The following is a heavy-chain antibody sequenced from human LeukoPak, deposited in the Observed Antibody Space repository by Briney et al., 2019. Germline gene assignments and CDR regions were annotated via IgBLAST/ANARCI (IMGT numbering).Heavy chain of an antibody. D-gene: IGHD1-26*01. Sequence: ASVKVSCKASGYTFTSYYMHWVRQAPGQGLEWVGIINPSGGSTSYAQKFQGRVTMTRDMSTSTVYMELSSLRSEDTAVYYCAREGPSGSPFDYWGQGTLVTVSS. CDR2: INPSGGST. CDR1: GYTFTSYY. J-gene: IGHJ4*02. V-gene: IGHV1-46*01. CDR3: AREGPSGSPFDY.